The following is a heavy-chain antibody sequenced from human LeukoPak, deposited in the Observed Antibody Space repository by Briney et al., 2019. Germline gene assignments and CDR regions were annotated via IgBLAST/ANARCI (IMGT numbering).Heavy chain of an antibody. J-gene: IGHJ4*02. CDR1: GLPIGDFA. CDR3: ARESGKFDY. V-gene: IGHV3-43*02. Sequence: GGSLRLSCVASGLPIGDFAMHWVRQAPGQGLEWVSLLSGDGVSTFFADSVKGRFSISRDNSKNSLFLEMSSLRTEDTAMYYCARESGKFDYWGQGTLVAVSS. CDR2: LSGDGVST.